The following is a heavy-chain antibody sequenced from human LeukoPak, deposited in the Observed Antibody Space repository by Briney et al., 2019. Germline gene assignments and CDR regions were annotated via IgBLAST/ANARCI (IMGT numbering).Heavy chain of an antibody. Sequence: ASVKVSCKASGGTFSSYAISWLRQAPGQGLEWMGRIIPIFGTTNYAQKFQGRVTITTDESTSTAYMELRSLRSDDTAVYYCASGTYYYDSSGYYPMDVWGKGTTVTVSS. CDR2: IIPIFGTT. J-gene: IGHJ6*03. D-gene: IGHD3-22*01. V-gene: IGHV1-69*05. CDR1: GGTFSSYA. CDR3: ASGTYYYDSSGYYPMDV.